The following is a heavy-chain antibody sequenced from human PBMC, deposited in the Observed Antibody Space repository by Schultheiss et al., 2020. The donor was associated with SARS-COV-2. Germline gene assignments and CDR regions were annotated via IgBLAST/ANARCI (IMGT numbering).Heavy chain of an antibody. D-gene: IGHD3-3*01. CDR1: GGSISSGDYY. J-gene: IGHJ5*02. CDR2: IYYSGTT. V-gene: IGHV4-61*08. Sequence: SETLTLTCTVSGGSISSGDYYWSWIRQPPGKGLVWIGYIYYSGTTNYNPSLKSRVTKTVDTLKNQFSQKLSPVTAADTAVYYWEGVDRKRFDFGSGFRFDPWGQGTLVTVSS. CDR3: EGVDRKRFDFGSGFRFDP.